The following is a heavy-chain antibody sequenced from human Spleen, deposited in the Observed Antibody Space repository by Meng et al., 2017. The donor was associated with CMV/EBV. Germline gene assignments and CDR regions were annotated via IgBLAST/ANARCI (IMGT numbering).Heavy chain of an antibody. Sequence: ASVKVSCKASGYTFTDYYIHWVRQAPGQGLEWMGWINPNSGGTNYAQKFQGRATMTRDTSISTGYMELSRLRSADTAMYYCARDRGGFSYGLDYWGQGTLVTVSS. J-gene: IGHJ4*02. V-gene: IGHV1-2*02. CDR3: ARDRGGFSYGLDY. CDR1: GYTFTDYY. CDR2: INPNSGGT. D-gene: IGHD5-18*01.